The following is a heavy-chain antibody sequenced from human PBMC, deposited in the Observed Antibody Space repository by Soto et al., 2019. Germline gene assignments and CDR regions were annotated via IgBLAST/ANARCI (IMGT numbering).Heavy chain of an antibody. CDR3: ASTAEPLDTAMLNGLAP. D-gene: IGHD5-18*01. CDR1: GGTFSNND. Sequence: QVQLVQSGAELKKPGSSVTVSCKASGGTFSNNDIIWVRQAPGQGLEWMGGIIPLFGTPRYAQYLQGRLTITADESSRTIYMQLHSLRAEDTSVYYCASTAEPLDTAMLNGLAPWGQGSQVTVSS. J-gene: IGHJ5*02. V-gene: IGHV1-69*01. CDR2: IIPLFGTP.